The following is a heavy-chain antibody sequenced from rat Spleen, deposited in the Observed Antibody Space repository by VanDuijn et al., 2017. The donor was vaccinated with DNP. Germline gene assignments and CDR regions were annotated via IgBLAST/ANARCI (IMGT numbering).Heavy chain of an antibody. J-gene: IGHJ4*01. D-gene: IGHD1-12*02. Sequence: EVQLQESGPGLVKPSQSLSLTCSVTDYSITSNYWGWIRKFPGNKMAWIGHISYSGRTTYNPSLKSRISITRDTSKNQFFLQLNSVTTEDTATYYCASYYYDGYYAMDAWGQGTSVTVSS. CDR1: DYSITSNY. CDR2: ISYSGRT. CDR3: ASYYYDGYYAMDA. V-gene: IGHV3-1*01.